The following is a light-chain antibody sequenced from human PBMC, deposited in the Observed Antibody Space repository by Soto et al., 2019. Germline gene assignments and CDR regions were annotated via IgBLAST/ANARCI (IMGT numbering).Light chain of an antibody. J-gene: IGKJ1*01. CDR1: QSISNR. CDR2: KAS. CDR3: QQYNSDSRT. V-gene: IGKV1-5*03. Sequence: DIQLTQSPCTLSASVCDSVTITCRASQSISNRLAWYQQKPGKAPKVLIYKASSLESGVPSRFSGSGSWTEFSLTISSLQPDDFATYYCQQYNSDSRTFGQGTKVDIK.